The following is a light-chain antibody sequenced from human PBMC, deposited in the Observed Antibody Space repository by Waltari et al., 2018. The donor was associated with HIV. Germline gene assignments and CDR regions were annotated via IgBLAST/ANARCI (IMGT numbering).Light chain of an antibody. CDR1: QGLLHSNEYNY. Sequence: DIVMTQSPVSLPVTPGEAAAISCSTIQGLLHSNEYNYLDWYVKKPGQSPQLLIFLGSKRASGGPDMFSGSGSGTDFTLKISRVEAEDVGLYYCMQILQSPYTFGQGTKLEIK. CDR2: LGS. CDR3: MQILQSPYT. J-gene: IGKJ2*01. V-gene: IGKV2-28*01.